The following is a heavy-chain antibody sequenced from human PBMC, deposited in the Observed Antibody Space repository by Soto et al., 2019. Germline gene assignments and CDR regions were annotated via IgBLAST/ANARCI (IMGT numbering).Heavy chain of an antibody. CDR2: ISYDGSNK. CDR3: AKGNRLIWFGRSYAFDI. D-gene: IGHD3-10*01. V-gene: IGHV3-30*18. CDR1: GFTFSSYG. Sequence: WGSLRLSCAASGFTFSSYGMHWVRQAPGKGLEWVAVISYDGSNKYYADSVKGRFTISRDNSKNTLYLQMNSLRAEDTAVYYCAKGNRLIWFGRSYAFDIWGQGTMVTVSS. J-gene: IGHJ3*02.